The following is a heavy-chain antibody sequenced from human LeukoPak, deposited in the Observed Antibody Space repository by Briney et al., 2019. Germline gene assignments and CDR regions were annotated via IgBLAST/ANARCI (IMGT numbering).Heavy chain of an antibody. Sequence: SQTLSLTCTVSGGSISSGRYYWNWIRQPAGEGLEWIGRIYSSGSTNYNPSLKSRVTISVDTSKNQSSLKLSSVTAADTAVYYCARGSYYYGSGSYYYYYGMDVWGQGTTVTVSS. D-gene: IGHD3-10*01. CDR2: IYSSGST. J-gene: IGHJ6*02. V-gene: IGHV4-61*02. CDR1: GGSISSGRYY. CDR3: ARGSYYYGSGSYYYYYGMDV.